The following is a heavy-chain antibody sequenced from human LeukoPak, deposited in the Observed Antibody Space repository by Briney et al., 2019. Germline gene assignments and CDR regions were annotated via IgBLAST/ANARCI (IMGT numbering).Heavy chain of an antibody. J-gene: IGHJ5*02. CDR3: AKKERIGTSTLNWFDP. Sequence: GSLRLSCAASGFTFSSYGMHWVRQAPGKGLEWVAFIRYDGSNKYYADSVKGRFTISRDNSKNTLYLQMNSLRAEDTAVYYCAKKERIGTSTLNWFDPWGQGTLVTVSS. D-gene: IGHD2-2*01. V-gene: IGHV3-30*02. CDR2: IRYDGSNK. CDR1: GFTFSSYG.